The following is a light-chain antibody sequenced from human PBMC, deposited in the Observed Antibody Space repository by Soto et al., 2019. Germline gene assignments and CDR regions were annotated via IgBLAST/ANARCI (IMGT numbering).Light chain of an antibody. Sequence: IVMTQSPAPLSVSPGERVTLSCRASQSVSSNLAWYQQKVGQAPRLLIYGASTRATGIPARFSGSGSGTDFTLTISSLEPEDFALYYCQQRSNWPITFGQGTRLEIK. V-gene: IGKV3-11*01. J-gene: IGKJ5*01. CDR1: QSVSSN. CDR2: GAS. CDR3: QQRSNWPIT.